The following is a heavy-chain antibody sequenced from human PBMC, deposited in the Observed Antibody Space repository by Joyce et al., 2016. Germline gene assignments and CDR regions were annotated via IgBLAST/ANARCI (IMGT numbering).Heavy chain of an antibody. CDR3: ARDLGYFDY. V-gene: IGHV3-21*01. CDR1: GFTFSNYN. CDR2: INRGTTYN. Sequence: EVHLVESGGGLVKPGGSLRLSCAASGFTFSNYNMNWVRQAPGKGLEGVSPINRGTTYNNYADSVQVRFTISRDNAKNSLYLQMNSLRAEDTAVYYCARDLGYFDYWGQGTLVTVSS. J-gene: IGHJ4*02.